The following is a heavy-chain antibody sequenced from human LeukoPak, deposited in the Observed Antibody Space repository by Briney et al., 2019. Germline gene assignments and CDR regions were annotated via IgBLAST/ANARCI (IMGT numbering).Heavy chain of an antibody. CDR1: GYTFINYD. V-gene: IGHV1-18*01. Sequence: ASVRVSRKASGYTFINYDISWVRQAPGQGLEWMGWISAYNGNTNYAQKLQGRVTMTTGTSTNTAYMELRSLRSDDTAVYYCARSVAVAEDYWGQGTLVTVSS. D-gene: IGHD6-19*01. J-gene: IGHJ4*02. CDR3: ARSVAVAEDY. CDR2: ISAYNGNT.